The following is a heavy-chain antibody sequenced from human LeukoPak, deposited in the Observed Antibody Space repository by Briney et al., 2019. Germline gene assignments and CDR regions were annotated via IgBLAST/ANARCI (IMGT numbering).Heavy chain of an antibody. CDR2: ISSSSTYI. D-gene: IGHD2-2*01. CDR1: GFSFSTYY. Sequence: PGGSLRLSCAASGFSFSTYYVNWVRQAPGKGLEWVSCISSSSTYIYYADSVRGRFAISRDNAKNSLYLQMNSLRAEDTAVYYCAREYHGSSDYWGQGSLVTVSS. CDR3: AREYHGSSDY. V-gene: IGHV3-21*01. J-gene: IGHJ4*02.